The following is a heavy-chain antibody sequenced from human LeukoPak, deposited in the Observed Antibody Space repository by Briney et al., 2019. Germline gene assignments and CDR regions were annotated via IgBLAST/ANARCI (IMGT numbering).Heavy chain of an antibody. Sequence: PGGSLRLSCAASGFTLSNHAMHWVRRATGKGLEWVSAVGIAGDTFYPGSVKGRFTISRENAENSLYLQMNSLRAEDTAVYYCARQMTPHGNFDYWGQGTLVTVSS. CDR3: ARQMTPHGNFDY. J-gene: IGHJ4*02. V-gene: IGHV3-13*01. CDR2: VGIAGDT. CDR1: GFTLSNHA. D-gene: IGHD1-26*01.